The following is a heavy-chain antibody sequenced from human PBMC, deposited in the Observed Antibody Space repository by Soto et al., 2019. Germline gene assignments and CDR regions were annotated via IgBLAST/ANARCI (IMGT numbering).Heavy chain of an antibody. V-gene: IGHV4-34*01. Sequence: SETLSLTCAVYGGSFSGYYWSWIRQPPGKGLEWIGEINHSGSTNYNPSLKSRVTISVDTSKNQFSLKLSSVTAADTAVYYCARGLIAPRPGRYWGQGTLVTVSS. J-gene: IGHJ4*02. CDR3: ARGLIAPRPGRY. D-gene: IGHD6-6*01. CDR1: GGSFSGYY. CDR2: INHSGST.